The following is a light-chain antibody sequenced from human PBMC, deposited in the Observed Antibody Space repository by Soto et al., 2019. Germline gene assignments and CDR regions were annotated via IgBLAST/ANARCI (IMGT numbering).Light chain of an antibody. CDR2: TAS. J-gene: IGKJ4*01. Sequence: DIQMTQSPSSVSASVGDRVTITCRASQGISSLLAWYQQKPGKDPNLLIHTASSLQSGVPSRFSGSGSGTDYTLTISSRQPEDFATYHCQQANSFPLTFGGGTRVESK. V-gene: IGKV1-12*01. CDR1: QGISSL. CDR3: QQANSFPLT.